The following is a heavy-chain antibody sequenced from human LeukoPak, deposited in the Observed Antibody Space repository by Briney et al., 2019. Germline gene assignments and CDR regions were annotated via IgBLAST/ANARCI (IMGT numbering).Heavy chain of an antibody. Sequence: SETLSLTCTVSGATISSSDSYWSWIRQPPGKGLEWIGSIYRRGSTSYNPSLKSRVTVSEDMSKNHFSLRLSSVTAADTAVYYCARHVQDLGIKVWGQGTTVTVSS. CDR3: ARHVQDLGIKV. CDR2: IYRRGST. V-gene: IGHV4-39*01. CDR1: GATISSSDSY. J-gene: IGHJ6*02.